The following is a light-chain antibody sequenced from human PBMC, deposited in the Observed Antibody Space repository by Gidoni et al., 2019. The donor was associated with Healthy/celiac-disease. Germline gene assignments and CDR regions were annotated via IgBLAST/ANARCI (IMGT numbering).Light chain of an antibody. CDR1: QSVSSSY. Sequence: EIVLTQSPGTLSLSPGERATLSCRASQSVSSSYLAWYQQKPGQAPRILIYGASSRATGIPDRVSGSGSGTDFTLTISRLEPEEFAVYYCQQYGSSLWTFGQGTKVEIK. CDR2: GAS. J-gene: IGKJ1*01. V-gene: IGKV3-20*01. CDR3: QQYGSSLWT.